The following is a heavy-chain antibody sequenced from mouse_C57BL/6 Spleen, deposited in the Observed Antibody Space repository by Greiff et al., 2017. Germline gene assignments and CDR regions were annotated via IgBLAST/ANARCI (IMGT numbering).Heavy chain of an antibody. J-gene: IGHJ2*01. D-gene: IGHD2-3*01. CDR3: TGRWLLVFDY. CDR2: IRLKSDNYAT. V-gene: IGHV6-3*01. CDR1: GFTFSNFW. Sequence: EVMLVESGGGLVQPGGSMKLSCVASGFTFSNFWMNWVRQSPEKGLEWVAQIRLKSDNYATHYAESVKGRFTISRDDSKSSVYLQMNNLRAEDTGIYYCTGRWLLVFDYWGQGTTLTVSS.